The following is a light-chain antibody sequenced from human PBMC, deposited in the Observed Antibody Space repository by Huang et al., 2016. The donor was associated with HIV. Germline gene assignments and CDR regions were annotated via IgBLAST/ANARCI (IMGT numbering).Light chain of an antibody. J-gene: IGKJ4*01. CDR1: QSLRDTY. V-gene: IGKV3-20*01. CDR3: LQYDRSPLT. CDR2: GAA. Sequence: EVLLTQSPGTLSLSPGGRDTLSCRASQSLRDTYLAWYQQRPGQAPRRLIYGAAGRATGIPERFSGSGSGTYLTLTINRLEPQDFAVYFCLQYDRSPLTFGGGTKVEL.